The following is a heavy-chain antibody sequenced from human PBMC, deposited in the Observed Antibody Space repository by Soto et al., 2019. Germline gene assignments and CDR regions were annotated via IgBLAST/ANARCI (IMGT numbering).Heavy chain of an antibody. J-gene: IGHJ6*02. V-gene: IGHV3-66*01. Sequence: EVQLVESGGGVVQPGGSLRLSCAASGFTVSTHYMTWVRQAPGKGLEWVSVMFYGGSTYYADSVKGRFTISRDDSENTLYLQMNSLRAEDTAVYYCATTGMGITLYYYYHGMDVWGQGTTVTVSS. CDR1: GFTVSTHY. D-gene: IGHD3-10*01. CDR3: ATTGMGITLYYYYHGMDV. CDR2: MFYGGST.